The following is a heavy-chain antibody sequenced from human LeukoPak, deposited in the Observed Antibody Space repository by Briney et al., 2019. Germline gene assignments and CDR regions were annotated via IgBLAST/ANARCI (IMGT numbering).Heavy chain of an antibody. CDR1: GGSTSSYY. D-gene: IGHD6-19*01. CDR3: ASRRSGWYYFDY. Sequence: SQTLSLTSTVSGGSTSSYYWSWIRQPPGKGLEWIGYIYDSGTTNYNPSLKSRVTISVDTSKHQFSLTLSSVTAADTAVYYCASRRSGWYYFDYWGQGTLVTVSS. CDR2: IYDSGTT. V-gene: IGHV4-59*08. J-gene: IGHJ4*02.